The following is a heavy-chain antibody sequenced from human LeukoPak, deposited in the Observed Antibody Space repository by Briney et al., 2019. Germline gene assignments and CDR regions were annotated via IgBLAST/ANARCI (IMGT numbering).Heavy chain of an antibody. J-gene: IGHJ6*03. CDR2: INWNGGST. CDR3: ARYNWNANYMDV. D-gene: IGHD1-1*01. CDR1: GFTFDDYG. V-gene: IGHV3-20*04. Sequence: GGSLRLSCAASGFTFDDYGMSWVRQAPGKGLEWVSGINWNGGSTGYADSVKGRFTISRDYAKNSLYLQMNSLRAEDTALYYCARYNWNANYMDVWGKGTTVTVSS.